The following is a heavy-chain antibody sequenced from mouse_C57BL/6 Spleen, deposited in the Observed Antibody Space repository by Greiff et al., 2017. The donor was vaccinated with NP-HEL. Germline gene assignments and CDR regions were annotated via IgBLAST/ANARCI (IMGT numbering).Heavy chain of an antibody. CDR2: ISSGSSTI. CDR3: ARTPVYAMDY. Sequence: EVQLQESGGGLVKPGGSLKLSCAASGFTFSDYGMHWVRQAPEKGLEWVAYISSGSSTIYYADTVKGRFTISRDNAKNTLFLQMTSLRSEDTAMYYCARTPVYAMDYWGQGTSVTVSS. CDR1: GFTFSDYG. V-gene: IGHV5-17*01. J-gene: IGHJ4*01.